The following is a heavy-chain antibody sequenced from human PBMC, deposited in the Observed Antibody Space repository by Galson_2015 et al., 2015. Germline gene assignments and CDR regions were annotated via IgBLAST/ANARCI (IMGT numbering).Heavy chain of an antibody. CDR1: GGSISSSSYY. J-gene: IGHJ4*02. CDR2: IYYSGST. D-gene: IGHD5-18*01. CDR3: ARAVPTWGYSYGYEHFDY. Sequence: LSLTCTVSGGSISSSSYYWGWIRQPPGKGLEWIGSIYYSGSTYYNPSLKSRVTISVDTSKNQFSLRLSSVTAADTAVYYCARAVPTWGYSYGYEHFDYWGQGTLVTVSS. V-gene: IGHV4-39*07.